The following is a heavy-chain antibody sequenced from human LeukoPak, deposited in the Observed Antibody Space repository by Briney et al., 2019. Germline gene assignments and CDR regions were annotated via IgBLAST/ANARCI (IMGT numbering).Heavy chain of an antibody. V-gene: IGHV3-23*01. J-gene: IGHJ3*02. CDR3: AKGRDGYNSAFDI. CDR2: ISGSGGRT. Sequence: GGSLRLSCAASGFTFSSYAMTWVRQAPGKGLEWVSGISGSGGRTYHADSVKGRFTISRENSKNTLYLQTNSLRAEDTAVYYCAKGRDGYNSAFDIWGQGTMVTVSS. CDR1: GFTFSSYA. D-gene: IGHD5-12*01.